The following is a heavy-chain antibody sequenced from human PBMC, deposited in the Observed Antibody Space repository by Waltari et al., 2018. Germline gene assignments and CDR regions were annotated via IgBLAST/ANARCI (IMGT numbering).Heavy chain of an antibody. D-gene: IGHD1-1*01. CDR3: VKERGLQRFFDS. CDR1: TFTFTDSA. CDR2: ISADGSST. Sequence: EVQLVESGGGLVQPGGSLRLSCSASTFTFTDSAMHWVRQAAGKVLEYVSSISADGSSTYYADSVKGRFTISRDNSKDTLYLHMSSLRREDTAVYYCVKERGLQRFFDSWGQGTLVTVSS. V-gene: IGHV3-64D*06. J-gene: IGHJ4*02.